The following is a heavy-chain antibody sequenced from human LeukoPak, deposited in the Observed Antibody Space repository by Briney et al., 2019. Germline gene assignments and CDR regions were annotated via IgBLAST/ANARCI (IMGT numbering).Heavy chain of an antibody. D-gene: IGHD1-7*01. CDR3: ARCPTTRTTWVDY. CDR1: GYSFTRYL. J-gene: IGHJ4*02. Sequence: PGDSLKIFCKGCGYSFTRYLIGYVRDMPGRGVECMGIIYPGDSDTRYSPSFQAQVTISADNSIRTAYVQWSSPKASDSAMYYCARCPTTRTTWVDYWGQGTLVTVSS. CDR2: IYPGDSDT. V-gene: IGHV5-51*03.